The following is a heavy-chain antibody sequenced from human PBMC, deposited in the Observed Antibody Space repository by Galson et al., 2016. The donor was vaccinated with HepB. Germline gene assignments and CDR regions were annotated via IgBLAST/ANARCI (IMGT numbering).Heavy chain of an antibody. J-gene: IGHJ6*02. CDR1: GFTVSNNY. CDR2: IYSGGST. D-gene: IGHD5-24*01. V-gene: IGHV3-53*01. CDR3: ARDPMATRYHYYGMDV. Sequence: SLRLSCAASGFTVSNNYMSWVRQAPGKGLEWVSVIYSGGSTYYADSVKGRFTISRDNSKNTLYLQMNSLRAEDTAVYYCARDPMATRYHYYGMDVWGQGTTVTVSS.